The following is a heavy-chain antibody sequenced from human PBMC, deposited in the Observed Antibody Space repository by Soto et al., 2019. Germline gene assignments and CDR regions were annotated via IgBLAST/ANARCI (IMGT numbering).Heavy chain of an antibody. D-gene: IGHD2-2*02. Sequence: QVQLVQSGAEVKNPGASVKVSCKASGYTFTNYYMHWVRQAPGQGLEWMGVINPSGGSTKYAQKFQCRVTMTRDTSTRTVYMELSSMTSDDAAVYFWARDVEEQDRDTYQLLYFNWFDPWGQGTLVTVSS. V-gene: IGHV1-46*01. J-gene: IGHJ5*02. CDR3: ARDVEEQDRDTYQLLYFNWFDP. CDR2: INPSGGST. CDR1: GYTFTNYY.